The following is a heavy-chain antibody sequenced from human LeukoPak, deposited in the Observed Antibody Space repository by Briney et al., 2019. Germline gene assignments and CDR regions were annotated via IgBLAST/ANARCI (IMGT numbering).Heavy chain of an antibody. J-gene: IGHJ4*02. CDR3: ARDRQRPTPYFDY. D-gene: IGHD5-24*01. V-gene: IGHV3-21*01. CDR1: GFSFSLYN. CDR2: ISSSSSYI. Sequence: TAGGSLRLSCAASGFSFSLYNMNWVRQAPGKGLEWVSSISSSSSYIYYADSVKGRFTISRDNAKNSLYLQMNSLRAEDTAVYYCARDRQRPTPYFDYWGQGTLVTVSS.